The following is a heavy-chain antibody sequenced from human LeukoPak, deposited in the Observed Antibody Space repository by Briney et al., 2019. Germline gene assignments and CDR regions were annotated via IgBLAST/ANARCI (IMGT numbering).Heavy chain of an antibody. D-gene: IGHD3-10*01. J-gene: IGHJ4*02. CDR1: GGSISSYY. Sequence: SETLSLTCTVSGGSISSYYWSWIRQPPGKGLEWIGYIYYSGSTNYNPSLKSRVTISVDTSKNQFSLKLSSVTAADTAVYYWARDRGFGELWGFDYWGQGTLVTVSS. CDR3: ARDRGFGELWGFDY. CDR2: IYYSGST. V-gene: IGHV4-59*01.